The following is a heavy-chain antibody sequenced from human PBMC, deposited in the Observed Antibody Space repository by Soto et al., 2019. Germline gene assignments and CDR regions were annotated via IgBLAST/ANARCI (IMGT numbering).Heavy chain of an antibody. J-gene: IGHJ4*02. Sequence: GASVKVSCKASGYTFTSYYMHWVRQAPGQGLGWMGIINPSGGSTSYAQKFQGRVTITRDTSASTAYMELSSLRSEDTAVYYCARDLGGWPDYWGQGTLVTVSS. CDR1: GYTFTSYY. V-gene: IGHV1-46*01. CDR2: INPSGGST. D-gene: IGHD2-15*01. CDR3: ARDLGGWPDY.